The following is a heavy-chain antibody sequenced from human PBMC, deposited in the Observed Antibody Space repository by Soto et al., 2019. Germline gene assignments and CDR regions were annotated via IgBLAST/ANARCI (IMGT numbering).Heavy chain of an antibody. CDR3: ARGKVLRFLFRSTYYFDY. J-gene: IGHJ4*02. Sequence: PSETLSLTCAVYGGSFSGYYWSWIRQPPGKGLEWIGEINHSGSTNYNPSLKSRVTISVDTSKNQFSLKLSSVTAADTAVYYCARGKVLRFLFRSTYYFDYWGQGTLVTVSS. D-gene: IGHD3-3*01. CDR2: INHSGST. CDR1: GGSFSGYY. V-gene: IGHV4-34*01.